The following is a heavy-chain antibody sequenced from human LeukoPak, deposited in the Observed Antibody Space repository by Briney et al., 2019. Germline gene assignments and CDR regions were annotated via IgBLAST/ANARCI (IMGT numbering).Heavy chain of an antibody. CDR2: IYSGGTA. CDR3: ARDRRDGYCLGH. J-gene: IGHJ4*02. V-gene: IGHV3-66*01. Sequence: GGSLRLSCTGSGFTVSSSYMSWVRQTPGKGLEWVSGIYSGGTAYYADSVKGRVTISRDSSKNTLYLQMNSLRAEDTAVYYCARDRRDGYCLGHWGQGTLVTVSS. CDR1: GFTVSSSY. D-gene: IGHD5-24*01.